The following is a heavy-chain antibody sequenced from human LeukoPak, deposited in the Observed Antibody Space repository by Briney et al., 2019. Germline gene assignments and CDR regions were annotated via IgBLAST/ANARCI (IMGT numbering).Heavy chain of an antibody. Sequence: APLTVSSTAPGYTSFASYMQWVRQGPGHGLEWMGWINPNSGGTNYAQKFQGSVTMTRDRSISTAYMELSRLRSDDTAVFYCARNQYYDILTGYYSRRWWFDPWGQGTLVTVSS. J-gene: IGHJ5*02. CDR1: GYTSFASY. CDR2: INPNSGGT. V-gene: IGHV1-2*02. D-gene: IGHD3-9*01. CDR3: ARNQYYDILTGYYSRRWWFDP.